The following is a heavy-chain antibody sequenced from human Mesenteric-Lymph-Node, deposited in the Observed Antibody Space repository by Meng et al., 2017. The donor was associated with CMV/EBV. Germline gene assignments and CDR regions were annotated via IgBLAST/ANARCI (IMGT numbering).Heavy chain of an antibody. V-gene: IGHV4-39*07. Sequence: SETLSLTCTISGGSISSSNYYWGWIRQPPGKGLEWIGSIYYIGNTYYNPSLKSRVTMSVDTSKNQFSLKLSSVTAADTAVYYCARLSGYDTLTGDDAFDIWGQGTVVTVSS. CDR3: ARLSGYDTLTGDDAFDI. J-gene: IGHJ3*02. CDR2: IYYIGNT. D-gene: IGHD3-9*01. CDR1: GGSISSSNYY.